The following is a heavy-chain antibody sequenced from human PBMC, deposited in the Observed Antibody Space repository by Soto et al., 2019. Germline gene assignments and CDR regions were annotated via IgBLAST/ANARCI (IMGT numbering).Heavy chain of an antibody. CDR2: INAGNGNT. Sequence: ASVKVSCKASGYTFTSYAMHWVRQAPGQRLEWMGWINAGNGNTKYSQKFQGRVTITRDTSASTAYMELSSLRSEDTAVYYWARDGGYYHFFDYWGQGTLVTVSS. J-gene: IGHJ4*02. V-gene: IGHV1-3*01. CDR3: ARDGGYYHFFDY. CDR1: GYTFTSYA. D-gene: IGHD3-22*01.